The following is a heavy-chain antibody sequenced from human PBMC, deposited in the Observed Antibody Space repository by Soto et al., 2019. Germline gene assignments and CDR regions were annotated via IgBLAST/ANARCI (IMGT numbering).Heavy chain of an antibody. D-gene: IGHD6-19*01. J-gene: IGHJ4*02. CDR2: IYWNDDK. Sequence: SGPTLVKPTETLTLTCTFSGFSLSTSGVGVGWIRQPPGKALEWLALIYWNDDKRYSPSLKSRLTITKDTSKNQVVLTMTNMDPVDTATYYCAHRRTVAGTSYFDYWGQGTLVTVSS. CDR3: AHRRTVAGTSYFDY. CDR1: GFSLSTSGVG. V-gene: IGHV2-5*01.